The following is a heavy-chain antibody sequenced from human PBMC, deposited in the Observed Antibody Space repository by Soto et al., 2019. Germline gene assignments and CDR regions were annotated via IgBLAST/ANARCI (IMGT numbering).Heavy chain of an antibody. Sequence: GGSLRLSCAVSGFTFTNAWMVWVRQAPGKGLEWVGHIKAKTNGGTTDYAAPVKGRFTISRDDPKNTVYLQMNSLRTEDTAVYYCSTVRISLTITPADVWGRGASVTVSS. D-gene: IGHD4-4*01. CDR3: STVRISLTITPADV. CDR2: IKAKTNGGTT. CDR1: GFTFTNAW. V-gene: IGHV3-15*01. J-gene: IGHJ6*03.